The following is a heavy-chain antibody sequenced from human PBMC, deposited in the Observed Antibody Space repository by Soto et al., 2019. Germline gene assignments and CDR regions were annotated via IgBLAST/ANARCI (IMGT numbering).Heavy chain of an antibody. CDR2: MNPNSGNT. D-gene: IGHD6-19*01. Sequence: QVQLVQSGAEVKKPGASVKVSCKASGYTFTSYDINWVRQATGQGREWMGWMNPNSGNTGYAQKFQGRVTMTRNTSINKAYMELRSLRSEDTAVYYCAGGGGIAVAGTGDYWGQGTLVTVSS. V-gene: IGHV1-8*01. J-gene: IGHJ4*02. CDR1: GYTFTSYD. CDR3: AGGGGIAVAGTGDY.